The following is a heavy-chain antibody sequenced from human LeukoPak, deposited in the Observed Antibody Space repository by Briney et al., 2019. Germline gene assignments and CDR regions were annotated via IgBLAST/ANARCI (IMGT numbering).Heavy chain of an antibody. CDR2: IIPIFGTA. J-gene: IGHJ5*02. CDR3: AREERDYVWGSVWFDP. D-gene: IGHD3-16*01. Sequence: SVKVSCKASGGTFSSYAISWVRQAPGQGLEWMGGIIPIFGTANYAQKFQGRVTITTDESTSTAYVELSSLRSEDTAVYYCAREERDYVWGSVWFDPWGQGTLVTVSS. CDR1: GGTFSSYA. V-gene: IGHV1-69*05.